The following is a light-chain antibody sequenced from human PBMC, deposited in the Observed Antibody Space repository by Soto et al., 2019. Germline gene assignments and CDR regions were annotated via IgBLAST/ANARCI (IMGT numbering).Light chain of an antibody. Sequence: DIVLTQSPLSLPVTPGEPASISCRSSQSLLHSNGNIYLDWYLQKPGQSPQLLIYLGSIRAYGVTDRCIGSGSGTDFTLKITRVEADDVVVYYFMLAVHTPRTFGQGTKGEIK. V-gene: IGKV2-28*01. CDR3: MLAVHTPRT. CDR2: LGS. J-gene: IGKJ1*01. CDR1: QSLLHSNGNIY.